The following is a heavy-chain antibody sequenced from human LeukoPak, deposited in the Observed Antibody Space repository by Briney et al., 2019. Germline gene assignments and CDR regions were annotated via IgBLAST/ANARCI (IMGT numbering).Heavy chain of an antibody. CDR3: ARWVIVAAGLDY. CDR2: INPNSGGT. D-gene: IGHD2-21*01. CDR1: GYTFTGYY. J-gene: IGHJ4*02. V-gene: IGHV1-2*06. Sequence: ASVKVSCKASGYTFTGYYMHWVRQAPGQGLEWMGRINPNSGGTNYAQKFQGRVTMTRDTSISTAYMELSRLRSDDTAVYYCARWVIVAAGLDYWGRGTLVTVSS.